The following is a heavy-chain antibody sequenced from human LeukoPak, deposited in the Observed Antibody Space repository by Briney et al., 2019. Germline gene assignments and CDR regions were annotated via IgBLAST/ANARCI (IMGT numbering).Heavy chain of an antibody. CDR1: GGTFSSYA. CDR2: IIPILGIA. J-gene: IGHJ4*02. CDR3: ARVPEFYDFWSGYYPDY. Sequence: SVKVSCKASGGTFSSYAISWVRQAPGQGLEWMGRIIPILGIANYAQKFQGRVTITADKSTSTAYMELSSLRSEDTAVYYCARVPEFYDFWSGYYPDYWGQGTLVTVSS. V-gene: IGHV1-69*04. D-gene: IGHD3-3*01.